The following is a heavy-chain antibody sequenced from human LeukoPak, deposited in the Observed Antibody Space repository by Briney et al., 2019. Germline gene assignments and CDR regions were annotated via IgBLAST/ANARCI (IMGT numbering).Heavy chain of an antibody. Sequence: GGSLRLSCAASGFTFSSYGMHWVRQAPGKGLEWVAVISYDGSSKYYADSVKGRVTISRDNSKNTLYLQMNSLRAEDTAVYYCAKEGTYDSSGSFDYWGQGTLVTVSS. J-gene: IGHJ4*02. CDR1: GFTFSSYG. V-gene: IGHV3-30*18. CDR3: AKEGTYDSSGSFDY. CDR2: ISYDGSSK. D-gene: IGHD3-22*01.